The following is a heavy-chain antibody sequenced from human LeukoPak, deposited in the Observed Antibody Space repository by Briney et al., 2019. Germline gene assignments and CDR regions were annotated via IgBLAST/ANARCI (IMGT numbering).Heavy chain of an antibody. J-gene: IGHJ2*01. D-gene: IGHD2-15*01. Sequence: SETLSLTCTVSGYSISSGYYWGWIRQPPGKGLEWIGSIYHSGSTYYNPSLKSRVTISVDTSKNQFSLKLSSVTAADTAVYYCARGRSGGSFHWYFDLWGRGTLVTVSS. CDR1: GYSISSGYY. CDR3: ARGRSGGSFHWYFDL. V-gene: IGHV4-38-2*02. CDR2: IYHSGST.